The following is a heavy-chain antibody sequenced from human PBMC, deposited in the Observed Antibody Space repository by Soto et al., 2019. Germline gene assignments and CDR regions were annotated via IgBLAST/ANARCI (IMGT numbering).Heavy chain of an antibody. CDR1: GGSISSGDYY. V-gene: IGHV4-30-4*01. Sequence: TLFLTCTVSGGSISSGDYYWSWIRQPPGKGLEWIGYIYYSGSTYYNPSLKSRVTISVDTSKNQFSLKLSSVTAADTAVYYCASSNLAYCGGDCYADWGQGTLVTVSS. J-gene: IGHJ4*02. D-gene: IGHD2-21*02. CDR2: IYYSGST. CDR3: ASSNLAYCGGDCYAD.